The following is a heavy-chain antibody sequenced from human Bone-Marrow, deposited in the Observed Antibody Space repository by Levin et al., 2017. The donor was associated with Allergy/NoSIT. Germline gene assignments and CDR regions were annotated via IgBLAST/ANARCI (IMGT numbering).Heavy chain of an antibody. J-gene: IGHJ4*02. CDR2: ISTSGSDI. V-gene: IGHV3-48*03. CDR3: SRDKPKRKVFGVVTGRYFDY. CDR1: GFTFIAYE. D-gene: IGHD3-3*01. Sequence: GESLKISCAASGFTFIAYEMNWVRQAPGKGLEWVSYISTSGSDIYYADSVKGRFTIARDNAKNSLYLQMNSLRAEDTAIYYCSRDKPKRKVFGVVTGRYFDYWGQGTLVTVSS.